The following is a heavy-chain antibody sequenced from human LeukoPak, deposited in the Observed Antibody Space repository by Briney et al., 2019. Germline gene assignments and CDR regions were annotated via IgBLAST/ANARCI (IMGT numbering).Heavy chain of an antibody. Sequence: AGGSLRLSCVASGFSIGPFWMTWVRQAPGKGLEWVANIRGDASRLYYVDSVKGRFTISRDNAKNSLYLQMNSLRAEDTAVYYCAKDQVYYDILTGYYLDYWGQGTLVTVSS. V-gene: IGHV3-7*01. CDR2: IRGDASRL. CDR3: AKDQVYYDILTGYYLDY. J-gene: IGHJ4*02. D-gene: IGHD3-9*01. CDR1: GFSIGPFW.